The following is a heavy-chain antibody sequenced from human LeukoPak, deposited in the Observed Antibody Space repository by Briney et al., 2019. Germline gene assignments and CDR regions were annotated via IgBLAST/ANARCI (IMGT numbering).Heavy chain of an antibody. CDR2: IYTSGST. Sequence: PSQTLSLTCTVSGGSISSGSYYGSWIRQPAGKGLEWIGRIYTSGSTNYNPSLKSRVTISVDTSKNQFSLKQSSVTAADTAVYYCAREGEYYYDSSGYYGYFDLWGRGTLVTVSS. D-gene: IGHD3-22*01. CDR3: AREGEYYYDSSGYYGYFDL. V-gene: IGHV4-61*02. J-gene: IGHJ2*01. CDR1: GGSISSGSYY.